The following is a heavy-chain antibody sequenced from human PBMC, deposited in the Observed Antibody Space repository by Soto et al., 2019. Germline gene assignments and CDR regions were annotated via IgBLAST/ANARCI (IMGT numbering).Heavy chain of an antibody. J-gene: IGHJ6*02. V-gene: IGHV3-23*01. CDR1: GFTFSSHV. Sequence: EVQLLESGGGLVQPGGSLRLSCAASGFTFSSHVMNWVRQAPGKGLEWVAAISGGGGTTYYGDSVEGRFTMSRDNSQDPLQLQMNSLRAEDTDVYYWARGPRAAPPHDYGMDVWGQGTTVTVSS. CDR2: ISGGGGTT. D-gene: IGHD2-15*01. CDR3: ARGPRAAPPHDYGMDV.